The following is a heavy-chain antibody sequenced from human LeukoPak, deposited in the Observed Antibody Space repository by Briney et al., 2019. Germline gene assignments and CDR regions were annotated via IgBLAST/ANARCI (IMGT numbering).Heavy chain of an antibody. J-gene: IGHJ4*02. CDR3: ARDKRVGAPTIHDY. CDR1: GYTSTGYY. CDR2: INPNSGGT. V-gene: IGHV1-2*02. D-gene: IGHD1-26*01. Sequence: ASVKVSCKASGYTSTGYYMHWVRQAPGQGLEWMGWINPNSGGTNYAQKFQGRVTMTRDTSISTAYMELSRLRSDDTAVYYCARDKRVGAPTIHDYWGQGTLVTVSS.